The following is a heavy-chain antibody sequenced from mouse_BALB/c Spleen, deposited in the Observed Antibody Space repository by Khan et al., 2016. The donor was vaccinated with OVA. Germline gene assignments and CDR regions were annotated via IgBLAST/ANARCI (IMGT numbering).Heavy chain of an antibody. D-gene: IGHD1-1*01. Sequence: VELVESGAELARPGASVKLSCKASGYTFTDYYINWVKQRTGQGLEWIGEIYPGTGYTYYNEKFKAKATLTADKSSSTAYMQLSNLTSEDSAVYFLARQGAYGSRYGWFAYWGQGTLVTVSA. V-gene: IGHV1-77*01. CDR3: ARQGAYGSRYGWFAY. CDR1: GYTFTDYY. CDR2: IYPGTGYT. J-gene: IGHJ3*01.